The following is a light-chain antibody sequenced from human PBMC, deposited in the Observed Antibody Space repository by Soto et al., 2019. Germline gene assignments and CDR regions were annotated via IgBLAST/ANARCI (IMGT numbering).Light chain of an antibody. CDR1: QDISNY. CDR2: AAS. CDR3: QKYNSAAPWM. J-gene: IGKJ1*01. V-gene: IGKV1-27*01. Sequence: DIQMTQSPSSLSASVGDRVTITCRATQDISNYLAWYQQKPGKVPNLLIYAASTLQSGVPSRFSGSGSGTDFTLTLSSLQPEDVATYYCQKYNSAAPWMFGQGTKVEI.